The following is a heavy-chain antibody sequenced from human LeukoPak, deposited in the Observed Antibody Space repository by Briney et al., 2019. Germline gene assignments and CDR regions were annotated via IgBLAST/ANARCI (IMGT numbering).Heavy chain of an antibody. V-gene: IGHV1-18*04. CDR2: ISAYNGNT. Sequence: GESLKISCKGSGYSFTSYWIGWVRQAPGQGLEWMGWISAYNGNTNYAQKLQGRVTMTTDTSTSTAYMELRSLRSDDTAVYYCARGVMVRGVSYYYYMDVWGKGTTVTVSS. D-gene: IGHD3-10*01. CDR3: ARGVMVRGVSYYYYMDV. CDR1: GYSFTSYW. J-gene: IGHJ6*03.